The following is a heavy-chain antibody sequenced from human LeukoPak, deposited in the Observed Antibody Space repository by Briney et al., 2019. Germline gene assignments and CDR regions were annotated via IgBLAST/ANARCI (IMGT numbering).Heavy chain of an antibody. J-gene: IGHJ6*02. Sequence: NSGGSLRLSCAASGFTFSSYSMNCVRQAPGKGLEGVSSISSSSSYIYYTDSVKGRFTISRDNAKVSLSMQMNSLRAEDPAVYYCARDLWNPAAAGLGYSYYYYYSMDVWGQGTTVTVSS. CDR3: ARDLWNPAAAGLGYSYYYYYSMDV. V-gene: IGHV3-21*01. CDR1: GFTFSSYS. D-gene: IGHD6-13*01. CDR2: ISSSSSYI.